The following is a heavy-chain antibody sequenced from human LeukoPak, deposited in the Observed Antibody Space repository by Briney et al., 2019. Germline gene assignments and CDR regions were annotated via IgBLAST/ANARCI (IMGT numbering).Heavy chain of an antibody. CDR2: ISDGGGTT. D-gene: IGHD3-16*01. Sequence: TGGSLRLSCAASGFTFSSCAMSWVRQAPGKGLEWGSGISDGGGTTNYADAVKGRFTISRDKSKNTLLLQMNSLRAEDTAVYYCGKSYGVHLGDFDFGGQGTVVSVSS. V-gene: IGHV3-23*01. J-gene: IGHJ4*02. CDR1: GFTFSSCA. CDR3: GKSYGVHLGDFDF.